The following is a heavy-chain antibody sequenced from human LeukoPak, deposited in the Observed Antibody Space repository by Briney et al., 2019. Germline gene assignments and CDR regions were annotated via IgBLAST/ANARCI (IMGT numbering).Heavy chain of an antibody. V-gene: IGHV4-34*01. Sequence: SSETLSLTCAVYGGSFSGYYWSWIRQPPGKGLEWIGEINHSGSTNYNPSLKSRVTISVDTSKNQFSLKLSSVTAADTAVYYCXSAXIVVLHDAFDIWGQGTMVTVSS. J-gene: IGHJ3*02. CDR3: XSAXIVVLHDAFDI. D-gene: IGHD2-2*01. CDR2: INHSGST. CDR1: GGSFSGYY.